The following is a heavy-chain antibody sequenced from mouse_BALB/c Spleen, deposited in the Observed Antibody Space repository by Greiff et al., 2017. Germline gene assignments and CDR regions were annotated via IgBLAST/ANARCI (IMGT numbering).Heavy chain of an antibody. V-gene: IGHV5-17*02. CDR3: ARNRYDGGMDY. CDR2: ISSGSSTI. CDR1: GFFFSSFG. J-gene: IGHJ4*01. D-gene: IGHD2-14*01. Sequence: EVKVVESGGGLVQPGGSRKLPCAVSGFFFSSFGMHWVRQAPEKGLEWVAYISSGSSTIYYADTVKGRFTISSDNPKNTLFLQMTSLRSGDTAMYYYARNRYDGGMDYWGRGTSVTVSS.